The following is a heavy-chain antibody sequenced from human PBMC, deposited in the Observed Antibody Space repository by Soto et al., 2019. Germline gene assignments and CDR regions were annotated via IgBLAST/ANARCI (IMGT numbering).Heavy chain of an antibody. CDR3: ARDRSTYGGGGTGEVKENWFDP. D-gene: IGHD2-8*01. J-gene: IGHJ5*02. CDR1: CGSISHYY. CDR2: AYYSGST. Sequence: LSLTFSVSCGSISHYYGSSIRQSPLKGLEWIGYAYYSGSTDYNPSLKSRVTMSVDTSKNQVSLKLNSVTTADTAVYYCARDRSTYGGGGTGEVKENWFDPWGPGTLVTVSS. V-gene: IGHV4-59*01.